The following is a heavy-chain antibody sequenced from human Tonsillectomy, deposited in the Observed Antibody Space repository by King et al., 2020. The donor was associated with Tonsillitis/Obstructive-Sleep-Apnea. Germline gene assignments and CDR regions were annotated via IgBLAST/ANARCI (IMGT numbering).Heavy chain of an antibody. CDR2: INPSGGST. CDR1: GYTFTSYY. V-gene: IGHV1-46*01. D-gene: IGHD2-2*01. Sequence: VQLVESGAEVKKPGASVKVSCKASGYTFTSYYMHWVRQAPGQGLEWMGIINPSGGSTSYAQKFQGRVTMTRDTSTSTVYMELSSLRSEDTAVYYCARDGHFGDIVVVPAKRAFDYWGQGTLVTVSS. J-gene: IGHJ4*02. CDR3: ARDGHFGDIVVVPAKRAFDY.